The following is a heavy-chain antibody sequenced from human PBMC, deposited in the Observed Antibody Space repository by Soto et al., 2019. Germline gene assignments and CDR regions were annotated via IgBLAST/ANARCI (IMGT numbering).Heavy chain of an antibody. Sequence: EVQLVESGGGLVQSGGSLRLSCAASGFTFSSDWMHWVRQAPGKGLVWVSRINSDGSSTSYADSVKGRFTISRDNAKNTLYLQMNSLRAEDTAVYYCVRTSLVVAAATREDYWGQGTLVTVSS. CDR1: GFTFSSDW. CDR2: INSDGSST. D-gene: IGHD2-15*01. CDR3: VRTSLVVAAATREDY. V-gene: IGHV3-74*01. J-gene: IGHJ4*02.